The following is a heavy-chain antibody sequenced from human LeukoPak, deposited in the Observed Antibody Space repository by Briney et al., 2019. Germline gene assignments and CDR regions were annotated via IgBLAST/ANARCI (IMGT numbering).Heavy chain of an antibody. CDR2: IKHDGSEK. Sequence: GRSLRLSCAASGFTFSSYWMSWVRQAPGKGLEWVANIKHDGSEKYYVDSVKGRFTISRDNAKNSLYLQMNSLRAEDTVVYYCARVNRGYYDFWSGYQYYYYGMDVWGQGTTVTVSS. V-gene: IGHV3-7*01. D-gene: IGHD3-3*01. CDR3: ARVNRGYYDFWSGYQYYYYGMDV. CDR1: GFTFSSYW. J-gene: IGHJ6*02.